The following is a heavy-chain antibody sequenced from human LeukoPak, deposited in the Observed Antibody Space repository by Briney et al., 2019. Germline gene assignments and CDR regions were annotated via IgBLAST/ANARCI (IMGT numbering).Heavy chain of an antibody. CDR3: ARSQQWLVSPNYYYYGMDV. D-gene: IGHD6-19*01. Sequence: PSETLSLTCTVSGGSISSYYWSWIRQPPGKGLEWIGYIYYSGSTNYNPSLKSRVTISVDTSKNQFSLKLSSVTAADTAVYYCARSQQWLVSPNYYYYGMDVWGQGTTVTVSS. CDR1: GGSISSYY. J-gene: IGHJ6*02. V-gene: IGHV4-59*08. CDR2: IYYSGST.